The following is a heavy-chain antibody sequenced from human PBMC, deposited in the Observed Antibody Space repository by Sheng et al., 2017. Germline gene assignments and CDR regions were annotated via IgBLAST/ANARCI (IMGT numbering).Heavy chain of an antibody. J-gene: IGHJ4*02. V-gene: IGHV3-23*01. CDR2: ITGSGEDS. CDR1: GFTCSNCD. D-gene: IGHD3-3*01. Sequence: EVQLLESGGDLVQPGGSLRLSCAASGFTCSNCDINWVRQVPGKGLEWVSGITGSGEDSHYADSVKGRFTISRDNSKNIIYLQMNSLRVEDTAVYYCAKDVFGWAFDYWGQGALVTVSS. CDR3: AKDVFGWAFDY.